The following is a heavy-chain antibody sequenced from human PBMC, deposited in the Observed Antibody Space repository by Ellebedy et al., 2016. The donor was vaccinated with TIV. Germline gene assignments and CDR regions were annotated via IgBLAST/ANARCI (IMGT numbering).Heavy chain of an antibody. D-gene: IGHD4-17*01. CDR1: GFTFSSFA. J-gene: IGHJ6*02. V-gene: IGHV3-23*01. Sequence: PGGSLRLSCAASGFTFSSFAMSWVRQAPGKGLEWISTIGVKTYYADSVKGRFTISRDNSRNTVYLQMNSLTAEDTAVYYCAKDKVFGDSRWEIDVWGQGTTVTVSS. CDR2: IGVKT. CDR3: AKDKVFGDSRWEIDV.